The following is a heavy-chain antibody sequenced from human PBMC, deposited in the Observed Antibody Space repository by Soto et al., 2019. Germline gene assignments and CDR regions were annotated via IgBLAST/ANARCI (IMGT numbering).Heavy chain of an antibody. Sequence: PSETLSLTCTVSGGSISSYYWSWIRQPAGKGLEWIGRIYTSGSTNYNPSLKSRVTMSVDTSKNQFSLKLSSVTAADTAVYYCARGRYSSSWHPMNWFDPWGQGTLVTVSS. CDR1: GGSISSYY. J-gene: IGHJ5*02. D-gene: IGHD6-13*01. CDR3: ARGRYSSSWHPMNWFDP. V-gene: IGHV4-4*07. CDR2: IYTSGST.